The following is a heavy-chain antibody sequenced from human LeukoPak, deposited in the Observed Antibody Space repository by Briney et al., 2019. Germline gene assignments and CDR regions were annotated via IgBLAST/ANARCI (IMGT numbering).Heavy chain of an antibody. Sequence: GGSLRLSCVGSGFSFSSYWMTWVRQAPGKGLEWVANINQDGSDRPYVDSVKGRFTISRDNAKNSLYLQMNSLRDEDTAIYYCARDPTSGIAAFDVWGQGRMVTVSS. CDR3: ARDPTSGIAAFDV. V-gene: IGHV3-7*01. CDR2: INQDGSDR. D-gene: IGHD2-21*01. J-gene: IGHJ3*01. CDR1: GFSFSSYW.